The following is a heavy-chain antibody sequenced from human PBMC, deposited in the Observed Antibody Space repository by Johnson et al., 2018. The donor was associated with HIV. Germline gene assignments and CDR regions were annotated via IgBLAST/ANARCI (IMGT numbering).Heavy chain of an antibody. V-gene: IGHV3-13*01. CDR3: ARGKGWLDAFDI. D-gene: IGHD3-22*01. Sequence: VQLVESGGGLVQPGGSLRLSCAASGFTFSIYDMHWVRQTTGKGLEWVSAIGVTSDTYYPGSVKGRFTIYRDTATKSLYLQRNSLRAGGTAVYYCARGKGWLDAFDIWGQGTMVTVSS. CDR2: IGVTSDT. J-gene: IGHJ3*02. CDR1: GFTFSIYD.